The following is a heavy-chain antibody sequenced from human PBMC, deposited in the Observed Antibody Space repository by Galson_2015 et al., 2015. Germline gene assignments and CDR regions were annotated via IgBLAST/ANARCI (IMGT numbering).Heavy chain of an antibody. CDR3: ARDDSGAASYPGMDV. Sequence: SVKVSCKASGGTFTSYAISWVRQAPGQGLEWMGGIIPIFGITNYAQKFQGRVTITANNSTSTAYMELSSLRSEDTAVYYCARDDSGAASYPGMDVCGPVTTVTV. D-gene: IGHD6-25*01. J-gene: IGHJ6*02. CDR2: IIPIFGIT. CDR1: GGTFTSYA. V-gene: IGHV1-69*10.